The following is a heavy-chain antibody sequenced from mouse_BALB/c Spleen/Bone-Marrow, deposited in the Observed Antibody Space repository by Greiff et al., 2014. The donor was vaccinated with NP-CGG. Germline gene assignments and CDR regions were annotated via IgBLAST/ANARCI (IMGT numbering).Heavy chain of an antibody. CDR3: ARKVWYYAMDY. D-gene: IGHD2-10*02. Sequence: VQLQQSGPELVKPGASAKMSCKASGYTFTSYVMHWVKQKPGQGLEWIGYTNPYNDGTKYNEKFKGKATLTSDKSSSTAYMELSSLTSEDSAVYYCARKVWYYAMDYWGQGTSVTVSS. J-gene: IGHJ4*01. CDR2: TNPYNDGT. CDR1: GYTFTSYV. V-gene: IGHV1-14*01.